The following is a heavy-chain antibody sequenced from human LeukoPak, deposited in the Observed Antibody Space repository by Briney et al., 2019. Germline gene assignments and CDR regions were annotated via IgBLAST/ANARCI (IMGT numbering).Heavy chain of an antibody. V-gene: IGHV4-59*01. CDR1: GGSISSYY. J-gene: IGHJ3*02. D-gene: IGHD2-15*01. CDR3: ARSYCGGGSCGAFDI. CDR2: IYYSENT. Sequence: SETLSLTCTVSGGSISSYYWSWIRQPPGKGLEWIGYIYYSENTNYNPSLKSRATISVDTSKNQFSLRLSSVTAADTDVYYCARSYCGGGSCGAFDIWGQGTMVTVSS.